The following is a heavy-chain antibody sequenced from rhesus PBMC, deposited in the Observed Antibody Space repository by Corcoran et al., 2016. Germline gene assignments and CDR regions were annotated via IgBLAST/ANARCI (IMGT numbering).Heavy chain of an antibody. CDR2: IYSNIESP. CDR1: GGTISSGYYY. V-gene: IGHV4S12*01. J-gene: IGHJ4*01. Sequence: QVQLQESGPGVVKPSETLSLTCAVSGGTISSGYYYWSWIRQPPGKGLEWIGGIYSNIESPNNNPSLKSRVTSSKDTSKNQFSLKLGSVTATDTAVYYCARGGGGGYYYTNRYYFDYWGQGVLVTVSS. D-gene: IGHD3-16*01. CDR3: ARGGGGGYYYTNRYYFDY.